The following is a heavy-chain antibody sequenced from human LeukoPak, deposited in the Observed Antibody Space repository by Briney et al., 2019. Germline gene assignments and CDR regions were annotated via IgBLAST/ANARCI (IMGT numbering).Heavy chain of an antibody. D-gene: IGHD5-18*01. CDR1: GFTFSSYA. J-gene: IGHJ4*02. CDR3: AKDPSPRGYSYGYFDY. Sequence: PGGSLRLSCAASGFTFSSYAMSWVRQAPGKGLEWVSAISGSGGSTYYADSVKGRFTISRDNSKNTLYLKMNSLRAEDTAVYYCAKDPSPRGYSYGYFDYWGQGTLVTVSS. CDR2: ISGSGGST. V-gene: IGHV3-23*01.